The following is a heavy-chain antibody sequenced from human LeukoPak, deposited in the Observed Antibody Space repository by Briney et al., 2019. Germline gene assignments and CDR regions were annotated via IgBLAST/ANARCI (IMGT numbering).Heavy chain of an antibody. J-gene: IGHJ4*02. Sequence: GGSLRLSCAASGFTFSNYAMSWVRQAPGKGLEWVSGISGSGGTTDYADSVKGRFTISRDNSKNTLYLQMNSLRAEDTAVYYCAKDQDWGLFDYWGQGTLVTVSS. V-gene: IGHV3-23*01. CDR2: ISGSGGTT. CDR3: AKDQDWGLFDY. CDR1: GFTFSNYA. D-gene: IGHD7-27*01.